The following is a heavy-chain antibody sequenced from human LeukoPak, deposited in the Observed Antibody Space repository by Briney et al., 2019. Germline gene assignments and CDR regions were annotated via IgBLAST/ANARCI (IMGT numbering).Heavy chain of an antibody. CDR3: AKSSSTRYGMDV. CDR2: ISGSGGST. D-gene: IGHD6-6*01. Sequence: HPGGSLRLSCAASGFAFSNYAMMWVRQSPGKGLEWVSAISGSGGSTYYADSVKGRFTISRDNSKNTLYLQMNSLRAEDTAVYYCAKSSSTRYGMDVWGQGTTVTVSS. V-gene: IGHV3-23*01. CDR1: GFAFSNYA. J-gene: IGHJ6*02.